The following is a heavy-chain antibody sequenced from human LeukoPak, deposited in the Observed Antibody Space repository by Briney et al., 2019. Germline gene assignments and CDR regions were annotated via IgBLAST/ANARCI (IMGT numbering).Heavy chain of an antibody. CDR3: ARELVSFYGSGSFDY. Sequence: ETLSLTCTVSGGSISSSSYYWGWIRQPPGKGLEWIGYIYHSGSTYYNPSLKSRVTISVDRSKNQFSLKLSSVTAADTAVYYCARELVSFYGSGSFDYWGQGTLVTVSS. J-gene: IGHJ4*02. CDR2: IYHSGST. V-gene: IGHV4-39*07. D-gene: IGHD3-10*01. CDR1: GGSISSSSYY.